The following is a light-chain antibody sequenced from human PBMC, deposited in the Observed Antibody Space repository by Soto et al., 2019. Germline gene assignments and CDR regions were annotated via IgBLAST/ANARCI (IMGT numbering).Light chain of an antibody. Sequence: DIPLTQSPSFLSASVGDRVTITCRASQAIGHYLAWYQQRPGTAPNLLISAASTLQSGVPSRISGSGSGTEFTLPISSLQPADFATYYCQQLNTYPLTFGGGTRVELK. CDR2: AAS. J-gene: IGKJ4*02. V-gene: IGKV1-9*01. CDR3: QQLNTYPLT. CDR1: QAIGHY.